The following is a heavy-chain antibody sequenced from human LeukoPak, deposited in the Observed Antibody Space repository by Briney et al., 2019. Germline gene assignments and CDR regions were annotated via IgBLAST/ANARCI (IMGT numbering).Heavy chain of an antibody. D-gene: IGHD3-16*02. CDR2: INHSGST. J-gene: IGHJ4*02. CDR3: ARGPFNYVWGSYRSYYFDY. V-gene: IGHV4-34*01. CDR1: GGSFSGYY. Sequence: SETLSLTCAVYGGSFSGYYWSWIRQPPGKGLEWIGEINHSGSTNCNPSLKSRVTISVDTSKNQFSLKLSSVTAADTAVYYCARGPFNYVWGSYRSYYFDYWGQGTLVTVSS.